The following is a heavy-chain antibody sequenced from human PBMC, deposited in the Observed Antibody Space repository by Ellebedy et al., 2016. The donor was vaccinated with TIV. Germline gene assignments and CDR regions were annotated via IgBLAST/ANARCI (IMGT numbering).Heavy chain of an antibody. CDR3: ARGVYAMGNFDY. J-gene: IGHJ4*02. Sequence: AASVKVSCKLSGHSLPEVSIYWVRQAPGKGLEYMGGFDPENGERVYTQNFQGRVTITRDTSASTAYMELSSLGTEDTAVYYCARGVYAMGNFDYWGQGTLVTVSS. V-gene: IGHV1-24*01. CDR1: GHSLPEVS. D-gene: IGHD2-8*01. CDR2: FDPENGER.